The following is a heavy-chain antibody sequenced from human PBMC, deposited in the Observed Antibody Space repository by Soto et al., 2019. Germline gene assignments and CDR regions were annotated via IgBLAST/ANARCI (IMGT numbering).Heavy chain of an antibody. CDR1: GFTFSNYA. D-gene: IGHD2-2*01. CDR2: ISGSGGST. CDR3: AREYCSSTSCLNWFDP. J-gene: IGHJ5*02. Sequence: GGSLRLSCAASGFTFSNYAVTWVRQAPGKGLEWVSTISGSGGSTYYADSVKGRFTISRDNSKNSLYLQMNSLRAEDTAVYYCAREYCSSTSCLNWFDPWGQGTLVTVSS. V-gene: IGHV3-23*01.